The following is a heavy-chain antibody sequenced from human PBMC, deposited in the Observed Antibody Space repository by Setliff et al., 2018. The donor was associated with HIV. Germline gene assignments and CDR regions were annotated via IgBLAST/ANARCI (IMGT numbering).Heavy chain of an antibody. CDR3: ATGKLSGSGSPIYNWFDP. J-gene: IGHJ5*02. V-gene: IGHV1-2*06. Sequence: ASVKVSCKASGYTFTNYYIHWVRQAPGQGLEWMGRINSDSGGTDLAQTFQDRVTMTRDTSITTAYMELSRLRSEDTAVYYCATGKLSGSGSPIYNWFDPWGQGTLVTVSS. CDR1: GYTFTNYY. D-gene: IGHD3-10*01. CDR2: INSDSGGT.